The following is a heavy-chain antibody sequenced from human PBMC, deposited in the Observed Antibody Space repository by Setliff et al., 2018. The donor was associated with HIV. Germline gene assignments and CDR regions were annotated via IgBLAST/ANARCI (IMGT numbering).Heavy chain of an antibody. D-gene: IGHD3-10*01. V-gene: IGHV4-4*08. CDR3: ARDFNYGSGRYYYYMDV. CDR2: IYSGGSA. CDR1: GGAITGYY. J-gene: IGHJ6*03. Sequence: PSETLSLTCNVSGGAITGYYWSWVRQAPGKALESIASIYSGGSAIYHPSPKSRVTISVDTSKNQFSLKLSSVTAADTAVYYCARDFNYGSGRYYYYMDVWGKGTTVTVSS.